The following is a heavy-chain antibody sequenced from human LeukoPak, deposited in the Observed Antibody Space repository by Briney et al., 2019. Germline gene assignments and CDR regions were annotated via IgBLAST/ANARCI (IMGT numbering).Heavy chain of an antibody. V-gene: IGHV1-8*01. D-gene: IGHD3-16*01. CDR1: GYTFISYD. Sequence: ASVTVSCKASGYTFISYDIDWVRQVTGQGLEWMGWMIPKSGNTDYAQKFKGRVTMTRNTSINTAYLELSSLTSDDTAVYFCARGVGGLGNMDVWGKGTTVIISS. J-gene: IGHJ6*03. CDR3: ARGVGGLGNMDV. CDR2: MIPKSGNT.